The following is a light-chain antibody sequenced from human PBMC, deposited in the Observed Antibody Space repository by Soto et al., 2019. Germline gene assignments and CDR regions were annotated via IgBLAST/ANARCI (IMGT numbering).Light chain of an antibody. CDR3: QTYDTGVSGSI. Sequence: QSVLTQPPSVSGAPGQRVALSCAGTSSNIGAGYDVHWYQHLPGTAPKLLIFGNINRPAGVPDRFSGSKSGTSAFLAISGLQAADEGYYYCQTYDTGVSGSIFGGGTKVTVL. CDR2: GNI. CDR1: SSNIGAGYD. J-gene: IGLJ2*01. V-gene: IGLV1-40*01.